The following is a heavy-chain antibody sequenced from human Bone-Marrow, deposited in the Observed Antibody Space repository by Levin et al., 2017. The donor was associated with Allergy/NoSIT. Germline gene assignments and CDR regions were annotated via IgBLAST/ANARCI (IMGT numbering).Heavy chain of an antibody. D-gene: IGHD3-9*01. CDR1: EDSVSSNSAA. V-gene: IGHV6-1*01. Sequence: SETLSLTCAISEDSVSSNSAAWNWIRQSPSRGLEWLGRTYYRSKWYNDYAVSVKSRITINPDTSKNQFSLQLNSVTPEDTAVYYCARDSADQYYDILTGYSPGGFDPWGQGTLVTVSS. CDR3: ARDSADQYYDILTGYSPGGFDP. CDR2: TYYRSKWYN. J-gene: IGHJ5*02.